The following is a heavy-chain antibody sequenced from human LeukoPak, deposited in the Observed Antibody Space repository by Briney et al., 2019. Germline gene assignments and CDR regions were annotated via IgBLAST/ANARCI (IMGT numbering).Heavy chain of an antibody. CDR1: GFSISGYW. V-gene: IGHV3-74*01. CDR3: ATGASAIYSSGVVFDY. CDR2: INSDGSST. Sequence: GGSLRLSCAASGFSISGYWMHWVRQAPGKGLVWVSRINSDGSSTNYADSMKGRFTISRGNAKNTVYLQLNSLRAEDTAFYYCATGASAIYSSGVVFDYWGQGTLVTVSS. J-gene: IGHJ4*02. D-gene: IGHD6-19*01.